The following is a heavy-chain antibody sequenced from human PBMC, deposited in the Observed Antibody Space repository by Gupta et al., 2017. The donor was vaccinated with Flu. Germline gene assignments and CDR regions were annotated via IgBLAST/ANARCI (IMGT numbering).Heavy chain of an antibody. CDR2: ISYDGSNK. D-gene: IGHD6-25*01. V-gene: IGHV3-30-3*01. J-gene: IGHJ4*02. CDR1: AFTFSSYA. CDR3: AAAEDY. Sequence: QVQLVESGGGVVQPGRSLRLSCAASAFTFSSYAMLWVRQAPGKRREWVAVISYDGSNKYYADTVKGRFTISRDNSKNTLYLQMNSLRAEDTAVYYCAAAEDYWGQGTLVTVSS.